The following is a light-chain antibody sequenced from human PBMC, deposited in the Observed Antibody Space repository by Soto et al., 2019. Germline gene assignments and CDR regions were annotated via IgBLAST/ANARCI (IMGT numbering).Light chain of an antibody. CDR2: GNT. CDR3: QTYFNGLTALYV. CDR1: SSNIGAGSD. J-gene: IGLJ1*01. Sequence: QSVLTQPPSISGAPGQRVTISCTGSSSNIGAGSDVHWYHQLPGTAPKLLIYGNTNRPSGIPDRFSGSKSGTSASLAIAGLQTEDEGDYYCQTYFNGLTALYVFATSPKVTVL. V-gene: IGLV1-40*01.